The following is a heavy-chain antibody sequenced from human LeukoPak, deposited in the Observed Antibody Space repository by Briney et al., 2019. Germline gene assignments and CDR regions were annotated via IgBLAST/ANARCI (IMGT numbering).Heavy chain of an antibody. Sequence: GASVKVSCKASGGTFSSYAISWVRQAPGQGLEWMGWINLNSGGTNYAQKFQDRVTMTGDTSISTAYMELSRLRSDDTAVYSCARSSTNSAKMYYGMDVWGQGTTVTVSS. CDR2: INLNSGGT. V-gene: IGHV1-2*02. J-gene: IGHJ6*02. CDR3: ARSSTNSAKMYYGMDV. CDR1: GGTFSSYA. D-gene: IGHD2-2*01.